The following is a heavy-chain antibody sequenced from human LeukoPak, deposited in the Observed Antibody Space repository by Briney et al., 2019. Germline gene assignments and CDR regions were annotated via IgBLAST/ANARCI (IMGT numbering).Heavy chain of an antibody. J-gene: IGHJ5*02. D-gene: IGHD3-22*01. CDR2: IKQDGSEK. V-gene: IGHV3-7*01. Sequence: SGGSLRLSCAASGFTFSSYWMSWVRQAPGKGLEWVANIKQDGSEKYYVDSVKGRFTISRDNAKNSLYLQMNSLRAEDTAVYYCARVDVLDDSAPWFDPWGQGTLVTVSS. CDR3: ARVDVLDDSAPWFDP. CDR1: GFTFSSYW.